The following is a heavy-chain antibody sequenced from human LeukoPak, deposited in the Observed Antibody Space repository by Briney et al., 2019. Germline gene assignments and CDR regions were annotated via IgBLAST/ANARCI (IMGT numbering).Heavy chain of an antibody. J-gene: IGHJ6*02. CDR2: LGRSGEYK. CDR1: GFRFTDYS. Sequence: GGSLRLSCAASGFRFTDYSMSWVRQAPGKGLEWVAGLGRSGEYKYYADSVKGRFTISRGNSKNTLYLQMNSLRAEDTAVYYCARDIDRYYYYGMDVWGQRTTVTASS. CDR3: ARDIDRYYYYGMDV. D-gene: IGHD1-14*01. V-gene: IGHV3-23*01.